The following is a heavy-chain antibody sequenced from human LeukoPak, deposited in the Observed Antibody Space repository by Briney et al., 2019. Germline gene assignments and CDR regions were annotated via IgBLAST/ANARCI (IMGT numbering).Heavy chain of an antibody. CDR3: ARGTYYYDSSGYYVDY. V-gene: IGHV4-39*01. D-gene: IGHD3-22*01. Sequence: SETLSLTCSVSGASISSSRYYWGWIRQPPGRGLEWITSIYYTGSTYYNPSLMSRVTISVDTSKNQFSLKLRSVTAADTAVYYCARGTYYYDSSGYYVDYWGQGTLVTVSS. CDR2: IYYTGST. CDR1: GASISSSRYY. J-gene: IGHJ4*02.